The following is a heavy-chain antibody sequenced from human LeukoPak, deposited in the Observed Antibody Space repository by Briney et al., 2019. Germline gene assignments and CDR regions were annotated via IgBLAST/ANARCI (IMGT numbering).Heavy chain of an antibody. V-gene: IGHV3-73*01. J-gene: IGHJ4*02. Sequence: GGSLRLSCAASGFTFSGSAMHWVRQASGKGLEWVGRIRSKANSYATAYAASVKGRFTISRDDSKNTAYLQMNSLKTEDTAVYYCTRGWFGELPADHWGQGTLVTVSS. CDR1: GFTFSGSA. CDR3: TRGWFGELPADH. CDR2: IRSKANSYAT. D-gene: IGHD3-10*01.